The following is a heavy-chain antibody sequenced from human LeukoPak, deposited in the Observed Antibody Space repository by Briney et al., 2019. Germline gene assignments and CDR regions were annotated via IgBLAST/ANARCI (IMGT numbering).Heavy chain of an antibody. J-gene: IGHJ3*02. CDR2: MSGNGGTT. D-gene: IGHD3-10*01. Sequence: GGSLRLSCAASGFIFSSYAMSWVRQAPGQGLEWVSGMSGNGGTTYYADSVKGRFTISRDNAKNTLYLQMNSLRAEDTAVYYCARDGGDDAFDIWGQGTMVTVSS. CDR1: GFIFSSYA. V-gene: IGHV3-23*01. CDR3: ARDGGDDAFDI.